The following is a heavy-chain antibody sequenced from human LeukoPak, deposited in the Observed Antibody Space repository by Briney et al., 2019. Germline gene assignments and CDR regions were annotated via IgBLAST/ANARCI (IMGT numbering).Heavy chain of an antibody. CDR3: ARHINSGFDY. J-gene: IGHJ4*02. D-gene: IGHD6-19*01. Sequence: SETLSLACTVSGGSISGSFWSWIRQPPGKGLEWIGYIYYSGSTNYHPSLKSRLTISVDTSKNQLSLQLSSVTAADSAVYYCARHINSGFDYWGQGTLVTVSS. V-gene: IGHV4-59*08. CDR2: IYYSGST. CDR1: GGSISGSF.